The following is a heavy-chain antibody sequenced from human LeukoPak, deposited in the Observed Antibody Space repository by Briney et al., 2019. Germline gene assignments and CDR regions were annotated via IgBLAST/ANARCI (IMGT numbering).Heavy chain of an antibody. CDR3: AKDGSGYYLDY. J-gene: IGHJ4*02. CDR1: GITFSSFG. Sequence: PGGSLRLSCAASGITFSSFGMHWVRQAPGKGLEWVSYISSSGSTIYYADSVKGRFTISRDNSKNTLYLQMKSLRAEDTAVYYCAKDGSGYYLDYWGQGTLVTVSS. D-gene: IGHD3-3*01. CDR2: ISSSGSTI. V-gene: IGHV3-48*01.